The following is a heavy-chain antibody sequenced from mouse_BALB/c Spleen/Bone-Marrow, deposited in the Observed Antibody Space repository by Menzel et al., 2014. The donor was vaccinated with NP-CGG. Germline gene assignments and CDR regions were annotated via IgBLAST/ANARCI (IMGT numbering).Heavy chain of an antibody. CDR1: GYTFTDHA. V-gene: IGHV1S137*01. D-gene: IGHD1-1*01. CDR3: ARSWKVRNAIDY. J-gene: IGHJ4*01. CDR2: ISGYYGDA. Sequence: QVQLQQSGAKLVRPGVSVKISCKGSGYTFTDHAIHWVKRSHAKSLEWIGVISGYYGDAIYNQKFKGKATMTVDRSSSTAYMELARLTSEDSAIYYCARSWKVRNAIDYWGQGTSVTVSS.